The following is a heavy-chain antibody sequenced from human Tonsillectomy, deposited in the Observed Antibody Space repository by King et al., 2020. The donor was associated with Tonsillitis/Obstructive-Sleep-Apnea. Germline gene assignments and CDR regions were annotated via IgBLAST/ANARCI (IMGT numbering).Heavy chain of an antibody. V-gene: IGHV4-59*01. J-gene: IGHJ6*03. Sequence: QLQESGPGLVKPSETLSLTCTVSGGSISSYYWSWIRQPSGKGLEWIGYIYYSGSTNYNPSLKSRVTISVDTSKNQFSLKLSSVTAADTAVYYCARATSGSYYLYYYYYMDVWGKGTTVTVSS. CDR3: ARATSGSYYLYYYYYMDV. CDR1: GGSISSYY. CDR2: IYYSGST. D-gene: IGHD1-26*01.